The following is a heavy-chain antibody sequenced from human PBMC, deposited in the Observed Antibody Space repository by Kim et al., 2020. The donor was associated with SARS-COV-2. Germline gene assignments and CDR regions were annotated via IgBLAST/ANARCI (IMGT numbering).Heavy chain of an antibody. J-gene: IGHJ5*02. CDR1: GGSFSGYY. Sequence: SETLSLTCAVYGGSFSGYYWSWIRQPPGKGLEWIGEINHSGSTNYNPSLKSRVTISVDTSKNQFSLKLSSVTAADTAVYYCARGPIIAAAGTSNWFDPWGQGTLVTVSS. CDR3: ARGPIIAAAGTSNWFDP. V-gene: IGHV4-34*01. CDR2: INHSGST. D-gene: IGHD6-13*01.